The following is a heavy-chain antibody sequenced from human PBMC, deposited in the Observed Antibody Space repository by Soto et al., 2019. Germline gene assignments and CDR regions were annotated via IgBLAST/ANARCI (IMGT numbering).Heavy chain of an antibody. V-gene: IGHV3-23*01. CDR3: AKDKYYYDSIAPFGYYGMDV. CDR2: ISGSGGST. J-gene: IGHJ6*02. CDR1: GFTFSSYA. D-gene: IGHD3-22*01. Sequence: GGSLRLSCAASGFTFSSYAMSWVRQAPGKGLEWVSAISGSGGSTYYADSVKGRFTISRDNSRNTLYLQMNSLRAEDTAVYYCAKDKYYYDSIAPFGYYGMDVFCLENAVTVSS.